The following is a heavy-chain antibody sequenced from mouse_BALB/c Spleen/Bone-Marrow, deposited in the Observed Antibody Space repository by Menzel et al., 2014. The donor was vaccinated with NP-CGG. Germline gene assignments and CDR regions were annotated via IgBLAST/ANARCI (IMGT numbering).Heavy chain of an antibody. CDR1: GFNIKDYY. V-gene: IGHV14-4*02. D-gene: IGHD2-10*02. CDR2: IDPENGDT. Sequence: VQLKESGAELVRSGASVKLSCTASGFNIKDYYMHWVKQRPEQGLEWIGWIDPENGDTEYAPKFQGKATMTADTSSNIAYLQLSSLTSEDTAVYYCNEGYGNYGYWGQGTTLTVSS. CDR3: NEGYGNYGY. J-gene: IGHJ2*01.